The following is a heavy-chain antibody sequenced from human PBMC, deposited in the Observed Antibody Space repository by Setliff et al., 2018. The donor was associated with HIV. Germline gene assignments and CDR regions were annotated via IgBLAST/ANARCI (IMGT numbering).Heavy chain of an antibody. J-gene: IGHJ4*02. CDR1: GDSIRSQF. CDR2: IETTGTV. Sequence: SETLSLTCNLSGDSIRSQFWTWIRQTPGKGLEWIASIETTGTVNYSPSLKSRVSISLDPSRSQFSLTLRSVTAADTAVYYCARATYTTLFGVLMGGGLQYWGPGTLVTVSS. CDR3: ARATYTTLFGVLMGGGLQY. D-gene: IGHD3-3*01. V-gene: IGHV4-4*08.